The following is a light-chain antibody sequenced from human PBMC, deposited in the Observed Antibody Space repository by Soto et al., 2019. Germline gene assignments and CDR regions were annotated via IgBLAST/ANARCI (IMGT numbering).Light chain of an antibody. V-gene: IGLV2-14*01. CDR1: SRDVGDYNF. J-gene: IGLJ2*01. CDR3: SSYTSSTTRVI. CDR2: DVS. Sequence: QSALTEPASVSGSPGQSITISCTGTSRDVGDYNFVSWYQQHPGKAPKLMIYDVSNRPSGVSNRFSGSKSGNTASLTISGLQAEDEADYYCSSYTSSTTRVIFGGGTKLTVL.